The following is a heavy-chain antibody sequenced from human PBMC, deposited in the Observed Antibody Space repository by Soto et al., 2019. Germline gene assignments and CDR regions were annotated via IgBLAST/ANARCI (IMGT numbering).Heavy chain of an antibody. CDR1: GGSISSSSYY. J-gene: IGHJ4*02. V-gene: IGHV4-39*02. Sequence: QLELQQSGPGLVKPSETLSLTCTVSGGSISSSSYYWGWIRQPPGKGLVWIGSIYYSGSTYYNPPLNSRVTITLDPSKNQFSLTLSSVTAADTAVFYCARDNDGSGCYFDYWGQGTLVAVSS. D-gene: IGHD3-22*01. CDR3: ARDNDGSGCYFDY. CDR2: IYYSGST.